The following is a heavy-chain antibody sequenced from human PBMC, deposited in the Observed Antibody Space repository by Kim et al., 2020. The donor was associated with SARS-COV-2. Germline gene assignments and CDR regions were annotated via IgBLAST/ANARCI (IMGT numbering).Heavy chain of an antibody. CDR3: ARLNMVRGVIITSYYGMDV. Sequence: GESLKISCKGSGYSFTSYWIGWVRQMPGKGLEWMGIIYPGDSDTRYSPSFQGQVTISADKSISTAYLQWSSLKASDTAMYYCARLNMVRGVIITSYYGMDVWGQGTTVTVSS. V-gene: IGHV5-51*01. J-gene: IGHJ6*02. D-gene: IGHD3-10*01. CDR2: IYPGDSDT. CDR1: GYSFTSYW.